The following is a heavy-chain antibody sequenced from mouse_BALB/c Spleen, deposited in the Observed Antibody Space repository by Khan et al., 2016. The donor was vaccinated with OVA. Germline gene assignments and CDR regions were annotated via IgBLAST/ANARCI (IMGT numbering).Heavy chain of an antibody. CDR2: VSTGGSYT. CDR3: TRLAYYYDSEGFAY. D-gene: IGHD1-1*01. V-gene: IGHV5-6*01. CDR1: GFTFSTYG. J-gene: IGHJ3*01. Sequence: EVELVESGGDLVKPGGSLKLSCAASGFTFSTYGMSWVRQAPDKRLELVATVSTGGSYTYYPDSVKGRFTISRDNAKNTLYLQMRGLRSEDTAMFYCTRLAYYYDSEGFAYWGQGTLVTVSA.